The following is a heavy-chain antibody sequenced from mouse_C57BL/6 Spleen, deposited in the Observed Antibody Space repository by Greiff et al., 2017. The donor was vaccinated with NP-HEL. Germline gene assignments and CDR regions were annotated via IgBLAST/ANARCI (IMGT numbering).Heavy chain of an antibody. CDR1: GYTFTEYT. Sequence: VQLQESGAELVKPGASVKLSCKASGYTFTEYTIHWVKQRSGQGLEWIARIYPGSGNTYYNEKFKGKATLTAEKSSSTAYMQLSSLTSEDSAVYFCAREDYGSSFWYFDVWGTGTTVTVSS. J-gene: IGHJ1*03. CDR3: AREDYGSSFWYFDV. V-gene: IGHV1-76*01. CDR2: IYPGSGNT. D-gene: IGHD1-1*01.